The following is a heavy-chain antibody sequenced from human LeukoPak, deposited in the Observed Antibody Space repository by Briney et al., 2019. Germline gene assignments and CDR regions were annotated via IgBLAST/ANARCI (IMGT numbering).Heavy chain of an antibody. CDR3: ARDRIQLWSHDY. CDR2: IKPDRSDK. J-gene: IGHJ4*02. Sequence: PGGSLRLSCAASGFTFSGYWMSWVRQAPGKGLEWVANIKPDRSDKYYVDSVKGRFTISRENAKNSLYLHMNSLRAEDTAVYYCARDRIQLWSHDYWGQGTLVTVSS. CDR1: GFTFSGYW. D-gene: IGHD5-18*01. V-gene: IGHV3-7*04.